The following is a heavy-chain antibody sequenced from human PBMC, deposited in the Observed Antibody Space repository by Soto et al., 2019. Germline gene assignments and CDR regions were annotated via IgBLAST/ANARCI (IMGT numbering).Heavy chain of an antibody. J-gene: IGHJ4*02. D-gene: IGHD2-2*03. CDR2: ISAGGSGT. CDR3: AKDDRGARKSGYYYFDY. CDR1: GFTFSSNS. Sequence: PGGSLRLSCSVSGFTFSSNSMSWVRQAPGKGLEWVSRISAGGSGTHYADSVKGRFTISRDNSKNTVYLQINSLRAEDTARYYCAKDDRGARKSGYYYFDYWGQGTLVTVSS. V-gene: IGHV3-23*01.